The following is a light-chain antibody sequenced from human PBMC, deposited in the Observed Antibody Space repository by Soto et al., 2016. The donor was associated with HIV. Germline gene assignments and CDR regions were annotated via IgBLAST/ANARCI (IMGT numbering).Light chain of an antibody. CDR2: DKD. Sequence: SSELTQDPAVSVALGQTVTITCQGDSLRSYYATWFQQKPGQAPVLVVYDKDSRPSGIPDRFSGSNSGSTASLTITGARAEDEADYYCSSRDSSGNDLVFGGGTQTDRP. CDR1: SLRSYY. CDR3: SSRDSSGNDLV. V-gene: IGLV3-19*01. J-gene: IGLJ3*02.